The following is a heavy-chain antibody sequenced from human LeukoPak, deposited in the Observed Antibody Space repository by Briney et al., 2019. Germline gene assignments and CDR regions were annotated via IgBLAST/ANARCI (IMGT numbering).Heavy chain of an antibody. CDR1: GYTFTNYW. CDR3: ARRARGNSDYFDY. V-gene: IGHV5-51*01. Sequence: GESLKISCQGSGYTFTNYWIGWVRQTPGKGLEWMGFIYPGDSVTTYSPSFQGQVTISADKSNSTAYLQWSSLKASDTAMYYCARRARGNSDYFDYWGQGTLVTVSS. J-gene: IGHJ4*02. D-gene: IGHD4-23*01. CDR2: IYPGDSVT.